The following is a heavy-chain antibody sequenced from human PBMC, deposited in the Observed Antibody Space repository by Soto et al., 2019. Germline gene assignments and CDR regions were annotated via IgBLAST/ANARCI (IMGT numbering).Heavy chain of an antibody. Sequence: ASVKVSCKVSGYTLTELSMHWVRQAPGKGLEWMGGFDPEDGETIYAQKFQGRVTMTEDTSTDTAYMELSSLRSEDTAVYYCAIRSGYSSSREDYFDYWGQGILVTVSS. CDR2: FDPEDGET. J-gene: IGHJ4*02. D-gene: IGHD6-13*01. CDR3: AIRSGYSSSREDYFDY. CDR1: GYTLTELS. V-gene: IGHV1-24*01.